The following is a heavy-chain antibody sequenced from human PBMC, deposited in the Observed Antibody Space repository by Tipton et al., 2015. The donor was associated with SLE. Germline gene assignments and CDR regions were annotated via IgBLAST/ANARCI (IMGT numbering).Heavy chain of an antibody. J-gene: IGHJ4*02. CDR1: GVSIDSSAYY. V-gene: IGHV4-39*07. CDR2: IYYTGRI. D-gene: IGHD6-13*01. CDR3: ARETTHTSNWRFDF. Sequence: TLSLTCIVSGVSIDSSAYYWGWFRQSPGKGLEWIGNIYYTGRIYYNLSLKSRVTISIDSSNNQFSLRLSSVTAADTAVYFCARETTHTSNWRFDFWGPGTLVTVSS.